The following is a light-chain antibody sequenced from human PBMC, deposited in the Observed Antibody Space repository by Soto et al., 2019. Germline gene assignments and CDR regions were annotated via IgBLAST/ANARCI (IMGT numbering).Light chain of an antibody. CDR1: QTVTTRY. CDR2: GAS. V-gene: IGKV3-20*01. CDR3: QQYGSSRT. J-gene: IGKJ1*01. Sequence: EIVLTQSPGTLSLSPGEAATLSCRASQTVTTRYLAWYQQKPGQAPRLLVYGASSRATGIPDRFSGSGSGTDFTLTISRLEPEDFAVYYCQQYGSSRTFGQGTKVDIK.